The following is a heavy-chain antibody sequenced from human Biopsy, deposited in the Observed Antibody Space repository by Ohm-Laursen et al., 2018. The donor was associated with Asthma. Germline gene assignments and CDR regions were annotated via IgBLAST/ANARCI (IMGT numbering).Heavy chain of an antibody. D-gene: IGHD3-3*01. Sequence: SLRLSCAASGFTFSSYSMNWVRQAPGKGLEWVSYISSSSSTIYYADSVEGRFTISRDNAKNTLYLQMNSLRAEDTAVYYCAKDTEGRYDFWSGLSYNYYGMDVWGQGTTVTVSS. J-gene: IGHJ6*02. CDR1: GFTFSSYS. CDR2: ISSSSSTI. CDR3: AKDTEGRYDFWSGLSYNYYGMDV. V-gene: IGHV3-48*01.